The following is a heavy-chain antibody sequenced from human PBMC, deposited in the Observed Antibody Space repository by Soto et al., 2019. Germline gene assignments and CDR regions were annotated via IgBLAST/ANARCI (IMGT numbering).Heavy chain of an antibody. J-gene: IGHJ5*01. CDR3: TAGLGHTDDDS. V-gene: IGHV3-15*05. CDR2: IKRKIDGETT. CDR1: GFTFKDAW. D-gene: IGHD4-17*01. Sequence: EVQLVEAGGGWVKPGGSLTLSCATSGFTFKDAWVSWVRQAPGKGLEWVGRIKRKIDGETTDYAAPVKGRFTSSRDDSKNTLYLQMNSLKTEDTAVYYWTAGLGHTDDDSWGQGTLVTVSS.